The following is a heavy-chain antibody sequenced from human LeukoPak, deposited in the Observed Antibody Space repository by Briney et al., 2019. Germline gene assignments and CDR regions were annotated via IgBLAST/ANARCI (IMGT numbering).Heavy chain of an antibody. CDR2: IYSCGSI. Sequence: SETLSLTCTVSGGSIISGRYYWSWIRQPAGKGLEWLWRIYSCGSIHYNPSLKSRVTISVDTSKNQFSLKLSSVTAADTAVYYCARAVYLAWWFVPWGQGTLVTVSS. V-gene: IGHV4-61*02. J-gene: IGHJ5*02. D-gene: IGHD5/OR15-5a*01. CDR3: ARAVYLAWWFVP. CDR1: GGSIISGRYY.